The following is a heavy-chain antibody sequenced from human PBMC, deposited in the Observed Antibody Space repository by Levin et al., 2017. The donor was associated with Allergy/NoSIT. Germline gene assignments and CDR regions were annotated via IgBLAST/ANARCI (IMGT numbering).Heavy chain of an antibody. V-gene: IGHV3-53*01. CDR1: GFTVSSHY. CDR2: IYSGGST. Sequence: GESLKISCAASGFTVSSHYMSWVRQAPGKGLEWVSVIYSGGSTYYADSVKGRFTISRDNSKNTLYLQMNSLRAEDTAVYYCARAALDSRGSIFNDYWGQGTLVTVSS. J-gene: IGHJ4*02. D-gene: IGHD3-22*01. CDR3: ARAALDSRGSIFNDY.